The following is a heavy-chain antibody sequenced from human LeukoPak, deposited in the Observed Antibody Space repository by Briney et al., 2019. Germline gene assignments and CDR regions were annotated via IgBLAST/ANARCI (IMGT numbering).Heavy chain of an antibody. CDR2: IIPIFGTA. CDR1: GGTFSSYA. V-gene: IGHV1-69*13. D-gene: IGHD3-22*01. CDR3: ARKAHYYDSSGLQQPFFDY. J-gene: IGHJ4*02. Sequence: ASVKVSCKASGGTFSSYAISWVRQAPGQGLEWMGGIIPIFGTANYAQKFQGRVTITADESTSTAYMELSSLRSEDTAVYYCARKAHYYDSSGLQQPFFDYWGQGTLVTVSS.